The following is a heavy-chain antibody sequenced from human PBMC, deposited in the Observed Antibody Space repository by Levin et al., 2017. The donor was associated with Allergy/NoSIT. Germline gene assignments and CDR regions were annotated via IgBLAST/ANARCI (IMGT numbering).Heavy chain of an antibody. CDR2: INPNSGGT. CDR1: GYTFTGYY. CDR3: ARVVYGAPYYFDY. J-gene: IGHJ4*02. V-gene: IGHV1-2*06. D-gene: IGHD2/OR15-2a*01. Sequence: GESLKISCKASGYTFTGYYMHWVRQAPGQGLEWMGRINPNSGGTNYAQKFQGRVTMTRDTSISTAYMELSRLRSDDTAVYYCARVVYGAPYYFDYWGQGTLVTVSS.